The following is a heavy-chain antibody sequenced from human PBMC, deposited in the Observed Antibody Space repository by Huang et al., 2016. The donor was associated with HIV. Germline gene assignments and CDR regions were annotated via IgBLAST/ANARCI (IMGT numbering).Heavy chain of an antibody. Sequence: QVQLVESGGGVVQPGRSLRLSCAASGFTFSNYGIHWVRQAPGKGLEWVAIISYDGSNKYYVDSVKGRFTISRDNSKNTVYLQMNSLEAEDTAVFFCAKSPYDSSGYFHYEYFQHWGQGTLVTVSS. D-gene: IGHD3-22*01. V-gene: IGHV3-30*18. CDR3: AKSPYDSSGYFHYEYFQH. CDR1: GFTFSNYG. CDR2: ISYDGSNK. J-gene: IGHJ1*01.